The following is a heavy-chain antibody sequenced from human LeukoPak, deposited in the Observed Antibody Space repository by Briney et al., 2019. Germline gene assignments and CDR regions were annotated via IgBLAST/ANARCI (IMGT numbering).Heavy chain of an antibody. D-gene: IGHD1-26*01. CDR1: GFTFSSYW. Sequence: PGGSLRLSCVASGFTFSSYWMHWVRQTPGKGLVWVSRINTDGSHTDYADSVKGRFAVSRDNARNTLYLQMNSLRAEDTAVYYCARIIVGATGVDYWGQGTLVTVSS. CDR3: ARIIVGATGVDY. J-gene: IGHJ4*02. V-gene: IGHV3-74*01. CDR2: INTDGSHT.